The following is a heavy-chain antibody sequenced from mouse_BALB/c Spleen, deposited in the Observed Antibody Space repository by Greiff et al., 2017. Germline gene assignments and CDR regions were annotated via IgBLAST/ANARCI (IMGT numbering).Heavy chain of an antibody. CDR3: ARGNSEMDY. CDR2: IRNKANGYTT. CDR1: GFTFTDYY. J-gene: IGHJ4*01. Sequence: EVHLVESGGGLVQPGGSLRLSCATSGFTFTDYYMSWVRQPPGKALEWLGFIRNKANGYTTEYSASVKGRFTISRDNSQSILYLQMNTLRAEDSATYYCARGNSEMDYWGQGTSVTVSS. V-gene: IGHV7-3*02.